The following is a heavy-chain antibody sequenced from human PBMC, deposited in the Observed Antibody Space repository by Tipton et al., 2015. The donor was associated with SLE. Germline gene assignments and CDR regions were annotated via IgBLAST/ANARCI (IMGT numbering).Heavy chain of an antibody. CDR1: GFTFSNYG. CDR2: IWYDGSNE. V-gene: IGHV3-33*01. Sequence: QLVQSGGGVVQPGGSLRLSCAASGFTFSNYGIHWVRQAPGKGLEWVAVIWYDGSNEYYGDSVKGRFTISRDNSKNTLYLQMNSLRAEDTAVYFCARHRPDVLRFLEWVSLDPWGQGTLVTVSS. J-gene: IGHJ5*02. D-gene: IGHD3-3*01. CDR3: ARHRPDVLRFLEWVSLDP.